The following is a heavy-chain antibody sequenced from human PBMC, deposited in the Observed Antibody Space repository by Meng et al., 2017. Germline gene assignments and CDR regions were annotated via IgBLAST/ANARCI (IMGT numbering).Heavy chain of an antibody. J-gene: IGHJ3*02. CDR3: ARENYDILTGSYHAFDI. D-gene: IGHD3-9*01. CDR1: GYSFTSYW. Sequence: GESLKISCKGSGYSFTSYWIGWVRQIPGKGLEWMGIIYPGDSDTRYSPSFQGQVTISADKSISTAYLQWSSLKASDTAMYYCARENYDILTGSYHAFDIWGQGTTVTVSS. V-gene: IGHV5-51*01. CDR2: IYPGDSDT.